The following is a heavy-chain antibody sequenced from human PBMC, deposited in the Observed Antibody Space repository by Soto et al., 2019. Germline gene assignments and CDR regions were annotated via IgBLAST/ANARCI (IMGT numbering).Heavy chain of an antibody. V-gene: IGHV4-59*13. CDR3: ARHVDTAMGTDY. D-gene: IGHD5-18*01. CDR1: GGSISGYY. Sequence: LSLTCTVSGGSISGYYWTWIRQPPGKGLEWIGHIYHSGSTNYNPSLKSRVTISIDTSKNQFSLKLTSVTAADTAVYYCARHVDTAMGTDYWGQGTLVTVSS. CDR2: IYHSGST. J-gene: IGHJ4*02.